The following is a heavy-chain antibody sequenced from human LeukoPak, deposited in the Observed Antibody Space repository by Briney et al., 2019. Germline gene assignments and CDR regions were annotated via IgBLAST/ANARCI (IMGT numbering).Heavy chain of an antibody. CDR1: EFSVGSNY. J-gene: IGHJ6*03. CDR3: ARGQAQQWLVSPWNYYYMDV. CDR2: IYSGGST. Sequence: GGSLRLSCAASEFSVGSNYMTWVRQAPGKGLEWVSLIYSGGSTYYADSVKGRFTISRDNSKNTLYLQMNSLRAEDTAVYYCARGQAQQWLVSPWNYYYMDVWGKGTTVTISS. D-gene: IGHD6-19*01. V-gene: IGHV3-66*01.